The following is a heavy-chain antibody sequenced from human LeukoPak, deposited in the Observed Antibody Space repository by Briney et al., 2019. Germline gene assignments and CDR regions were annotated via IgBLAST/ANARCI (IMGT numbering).Heavy chain of an antibody. J-gene: IGHJ4*02. CDR2: VNHRGMT. D-gene: IGHD3-16*01. CDR1: GGSFIGYH. V-gene: IGHV4-34*01. CDR3: ARDPTTEISVPYYFDD. Sequence: SETLSLTCAVYGGSFIGYHWNWIRQAPGKGLQWMGEVNHRGMTNYNPSLKSRVIISADTSKNQFSLKLKSVTAADTAMYYCARDPTTEISVPYYFDDWGQGTLVTVSS.